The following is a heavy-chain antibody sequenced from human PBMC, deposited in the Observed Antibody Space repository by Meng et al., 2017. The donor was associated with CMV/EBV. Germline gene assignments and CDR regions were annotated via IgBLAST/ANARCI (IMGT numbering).Heavy chain of an antibody. V-gene: IGHV3-33*01. D-gene: IGHD3-22*01. J-gene: IGHJ4*02. CDR1: TFSSYG. CDR2: IWYDGSNK. Sequence: TFSSYGMHWVRQAQGKGLEWVEVIWYDGSNKYYADSVKGRFTISRDNSKNTLYLQMNSLRAEDTAVYYCARDPYYYDSSGYYYVLDYWGQGTLVTVSS. CDR3: ARDPYYYDSSGYYYVLDY.